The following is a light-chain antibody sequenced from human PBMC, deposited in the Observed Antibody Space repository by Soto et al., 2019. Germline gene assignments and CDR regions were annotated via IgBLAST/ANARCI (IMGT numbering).Light chain of an antibody. V-gene: IGKV3-15*01. CDR1: QSITRN. CDR2: GAS. Sequence: IVRTQSPATLSLSPGERATLSCRASQSITRNLAWYQQSPGQAPRLLIYGASTRATGIPARFSGSGSGTEFTLTINSLQSEDFAVYYCQQYNNWPMWTFGQGTKVDVK. J-gene: IGKJ1*01. CDR3: QQYNNWPMWT.